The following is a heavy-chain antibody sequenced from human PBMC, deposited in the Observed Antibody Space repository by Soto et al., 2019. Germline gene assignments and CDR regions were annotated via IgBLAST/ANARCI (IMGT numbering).Heavy chain of an antibody. D-gene: IGHD4-4*01. Sequence: GGSLRLSCAASGFTFSSYWMSWVRQAPGKGLEWVANIKQDGSEKYYVDSVKGRFTISRDNAKNSLYLQMNSLRAEDTAVYYCARDRGLIDYSNYGIYYYYYGMDVWGQGTTVTVSS. CDR1: GFTFSSYW. CDR3: ARDRGLIDYSNYGIYYYYYGMDV. CDR2: IKQDGSEK. J-gene: IGHJ6*02. V-gene: IGHV3-7*05.